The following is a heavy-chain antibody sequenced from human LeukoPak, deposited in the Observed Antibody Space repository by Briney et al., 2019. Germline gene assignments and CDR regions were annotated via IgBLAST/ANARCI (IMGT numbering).Heavy chain of an antibody. CDR1: GYRFTSYW. CDR2: IYPGDSDT. D-gene: IGHD1-26*01. CDR3: ARQETEEWEPFEY. Sequence: GESLKISCKGSGYRFTSYWIGWVRQMPGKGLEWMGIIYPGDSDTRYSPSFQGQVTISADKSISTAYLQWSSLKASDTAMYYCARQETEEWEPFEYGGQGTLVTVSS. J-gene: IGHJ4*02. V-gene: IGHV5-51*01.